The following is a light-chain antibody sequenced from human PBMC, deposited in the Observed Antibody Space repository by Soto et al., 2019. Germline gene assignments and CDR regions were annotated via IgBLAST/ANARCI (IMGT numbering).Light chain of an antibody. Sequence: QSVLTQPPSASGSPGQSVAISCTGTSSDVGGYTYVSWYQQHPGKAPKLMIYEVNKRPSGVPDRFSGSKSGNTASLTVSGLQAEDEADYSSSSYAGSSNVFGTGTKLTVL. CDR1: SSDVGGYTY. CDR3: SSYAGSSNV. J-gene: IGLJ1*01. V-gene: IGLV2-8*01. CDR2: EVN.